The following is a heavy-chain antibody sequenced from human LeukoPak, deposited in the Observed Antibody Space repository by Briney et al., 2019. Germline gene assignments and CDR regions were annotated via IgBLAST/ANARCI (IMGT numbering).Heavy chain of an antibody. CDR2: IRGDGVSP. J-gene: IGHJ4*02. D-gene: IGHD4/OR15-4a*01. Sequence: GGSLRLSFAASGFTFNNYALTWVRQTPGKGLECVSAIRGDGVSPYYADSVRGRFTISRDNSKNTLYLQMNSLRVEDTAVYFCARDPGAFPYFFDCWGQGTLVTVSS. CDR3: ARDPGAFPYFFDC. V-gene: IGHV3-23*01. CDR1: GFTFNNYA.